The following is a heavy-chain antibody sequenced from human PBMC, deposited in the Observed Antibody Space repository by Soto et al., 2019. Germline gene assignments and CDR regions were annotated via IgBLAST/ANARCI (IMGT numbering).Heavy chain of an antibody. CDR1: GFTFDDYA. CDR2: ISWNSGII. Sequence: EVQLVESGGGLVQPGRSLRLSCAASGFTFDDYAMHWVRQAPGKGLEWVSGISWNSGIIDYADSVKGRFTISRDNAKNSLYLHMNSLRAEDTALYYCAQGYGYGVLEPLGYWGQGTLVTVSS. D-gene: IGHD5-18*01. V-gene: IGHV3-9*01. CDR3: AQGYGYGVLEPLGY. J-gene: IGHJ4*02.